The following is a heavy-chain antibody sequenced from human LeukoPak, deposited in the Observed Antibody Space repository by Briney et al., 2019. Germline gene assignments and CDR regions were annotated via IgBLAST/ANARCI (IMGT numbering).Heavy chain of an antibody. CDR3: ARLPQGKHNYYDSSGSQGHALDI. Sequence: PSETLSLTCTVSGGSISSSSYYWGWIRQPPGKGLEWIGSIYYSGSTYYNPSLKSRVTISVDTSKNQFSLKLSSVTAADTAVYYCARLPQGKHNYYDSSGSQGHALDIWGQGTMVTVSS. CDR2: IYYSGST. V-gene: IGHV4-39*01. D-gene: IGHD3-22*01. CDR1: GGSISSSSYY. J-gene: IGHJ3*02.